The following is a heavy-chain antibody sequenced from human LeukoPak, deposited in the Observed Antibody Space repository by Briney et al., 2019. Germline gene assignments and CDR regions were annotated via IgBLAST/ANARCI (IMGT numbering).Heavy chain of an antibody. D-gene: IGHD3-22*01. Sequence: PSETLSLTCAVYGGSFSGYYWSWIRQPPGKGLEWIGEINHSGSTNYNPSLKSRVTISVDTSKNQFSLKLSSVTAADTAVYYCARGGYYDSSGHTALYFAYWGQGTLVTVSS. CDR2: INHSGST. CDR3: ARGGYYDSSGHTALYFAY. J-gene: IGHJ4*02. CDR1: GGSFSGYY. V-gene: IGHV4-34*01.